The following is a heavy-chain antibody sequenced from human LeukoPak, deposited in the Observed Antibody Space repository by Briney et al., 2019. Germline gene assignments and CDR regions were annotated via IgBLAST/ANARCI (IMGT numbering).Heavy chain of an antibody. CDR1: GFIFSSYG. Sequence: SLRLSCAASGFIFSSYGMHLVRQAPGKGLEWVEIIRFDGSKKYYSDSVRGCFTICKDNSNSKLYLQMNSLRAEDTAVYYCAREEQQVVGHFDFWGQGTLVTVSS. V-gene: IGHV3-33*01. CDR3: AREEQQVVGHFDF. D-gene: IGHD6-13*01. J-gene: IGHJ4*02. CDR2: IRFDGSKK.